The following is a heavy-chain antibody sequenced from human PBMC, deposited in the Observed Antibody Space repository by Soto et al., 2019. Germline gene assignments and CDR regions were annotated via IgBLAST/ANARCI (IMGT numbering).Heavy chain of an antibody. D-gene: IGHD1-26*01. CDR2: IYYSGST. V-gene: IGHV4-31*03. CDR1: GGSISSGGYY. Sequence: PSETLSLTCTVSGGSISSGGYYWSWIRQHPGQGLEWIGYIYYSGSTYYNPSLKSRVTISVDTSKNQFSLKLSSVTAADTAVYYCARDPMYSGSYRWFDPWGQGTLVTVS. J-gene: IGHJ5*02. CDR3: ARDPMYSGSYRWFDP.